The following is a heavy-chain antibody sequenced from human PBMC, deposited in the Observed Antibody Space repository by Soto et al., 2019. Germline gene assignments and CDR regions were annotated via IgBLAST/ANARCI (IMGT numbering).Heavy chain of an antibody. Sequence: ASVKVSCKASGYTFTSYGISWVRQAPGQGLEWMGWISAYNGNTNYAQKLQGRVTMTTDTSTSTAYMELRSLGSDDTAVYYCARDGDYGDFYYYYGMDVWGQGTTVTVSS. J-gene: IGHJ6*02. CDR1: GYTFTSYG. CDR2: ISAYNGNT. D-gene: IGHD4-17*01. CDR3: ARDGDYGDFYYYYGMDV. V-gene: IGHV1-18*01.